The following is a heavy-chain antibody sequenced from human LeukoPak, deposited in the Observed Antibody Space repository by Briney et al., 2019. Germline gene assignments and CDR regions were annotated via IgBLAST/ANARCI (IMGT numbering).Heavy chain of an antibody. CDR3: ARGVLDHCSSTSCSYRVLDY. CDR2: IIPIFGTA. D-gene: IGHD2-2*01. CDR1: GGTFSSYA. V-gene: IGHV1-69*05. Sequence: GSSVKVSCKASGGTFSSYATSWVRQAPGQGLEWMGGIIPIFGTANYAQKFQGRVTITTDESTSTAYMELSSLRSEDTAVYYCARGVLDHCSSTSCSYRVLDYWGQGTLVTVSS. J-gene: IGHJ4*02.